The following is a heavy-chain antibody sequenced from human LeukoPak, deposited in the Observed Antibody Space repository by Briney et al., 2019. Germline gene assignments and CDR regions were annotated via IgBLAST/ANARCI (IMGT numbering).Heavy chain of an antibody. Sequence: ASVKVSCKASGYTFTGYYIHWVRQAPGQGLEWMGRINPNSGGTNYAQKFQGRVTMTRDTAISTAYMELSRLRSDDAAVYYCARGWGTHYMDVWGKGTTVTVSS. J-gene: IGHJ6*03. CDR1: GYTFTGYY. V-gene: IGHV1-2*06. CDR2: INPNSGGT. D-gene: IGHD2-8*02. CDR3: ARGWGTHYMDV.